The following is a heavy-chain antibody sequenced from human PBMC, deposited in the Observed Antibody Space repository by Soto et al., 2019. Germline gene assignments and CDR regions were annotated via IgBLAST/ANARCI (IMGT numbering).Heavy chain of an antibody. D-gene: IGHD4-17*01. CDR1: GGTFSSYA. Sequence: QVQLVQSGAEVKKPGSSVKVSCKASGGTFSSYAISWVRQAPGQGLEWMGGIIPIFGTANYAQKFQGRVTITADESTSTAYMKLSSLRSEDTAVYYCARAVDYGDYTYYYYGMDVWGQGTTVTVSS. CDR2: IIPIFGTA. CDR3: ARAVDYGDYTYYYYGMDV. J-gene: IGHJ6*02. V-gene: IGHV1-69*01.